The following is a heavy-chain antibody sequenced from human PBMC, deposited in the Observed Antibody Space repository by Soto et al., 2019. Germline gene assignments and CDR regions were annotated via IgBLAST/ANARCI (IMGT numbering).Heavy chain of an antibody. CDR1: GFTLSSYA. J-gene: IGHJ5*02. D-gene: IGHD4-17*01. Sequence: GSLRLSCAASGFTLSSYAMSWVRQAPGKGLEWVSTFSGTGGYTYYADSVKGRFTISRDDSKNTLFLHMNSLRAADTAVYYCARGQRALITYGPFDPWGQGTLVTVSS. CDR3: ARGQRALITYGPFDP. V-gene: IGHV3-23*01. CDR2: FSGTGGYT.